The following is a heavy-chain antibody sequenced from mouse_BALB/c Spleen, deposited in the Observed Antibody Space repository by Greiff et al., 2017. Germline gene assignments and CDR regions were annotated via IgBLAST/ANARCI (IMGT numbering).Heavy chain of an antibody. J-gene: IGHJ4*01. CDR1: GFTFSSFG. CDR2: ISSGSSTI. D-gene: IGHD2-3*01. Sequence: EVQGVESGGGLVQPGGSRKLSCAASGFTFSSFGMHWVRQAPEKGLEWVAYISSGSSTIYYADTVKGRFTISRDNPKNTLFLQMTSLRSEDTAMYYCARHDAGAMDYWGQGTSVTVSS. V-gene: IGHV5-17*02. CDR3: ARHDAGAMDY.